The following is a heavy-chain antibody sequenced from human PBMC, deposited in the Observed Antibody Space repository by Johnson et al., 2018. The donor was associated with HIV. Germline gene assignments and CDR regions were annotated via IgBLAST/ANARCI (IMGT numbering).Heavy chain of an antibody. D-gene: IGHD3-9*01. V-gene: IGHV3-7*05. CDR3: ATPVYDTEDAFDI. Sequence: VQVVESGGGVVQPGRSLRLSCAASGFIFGNYWMTWIRQAPGKGLEWVANIDLGGSLTNYVDSVKGRFIISRDNGRNSLYLQMNNLRAEDTAVYFCATPVYDTEDAFDIWGQGTMVTVSS. J-gene: IGHJ3*02. CDR2: IDLGGSLT. CDR1: GFIFGNYW.